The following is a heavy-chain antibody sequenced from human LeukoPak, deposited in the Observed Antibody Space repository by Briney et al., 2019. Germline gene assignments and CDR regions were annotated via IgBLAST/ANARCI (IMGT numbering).Heavy chain of an antibody. J-gene: IGHJ4*02. CDR3: ARHLSGVTGYTYGRGIDY. Sequence: GGSLRLSCAAPGFTFSSYTMNWVRQAPGKGLEWVSSISSSSSYIYYADSVKGRFTISRDNAKNSLHLQMNSLRAEDTAVYYCARHLSGVTGYTYGRGIDYWGQGTLVTVSS. V-gene: IGHV3-21*01. D-gene: IGHD5-18*01. CDR1: GFTFSSYT. CDR2: ISSSSSYI.